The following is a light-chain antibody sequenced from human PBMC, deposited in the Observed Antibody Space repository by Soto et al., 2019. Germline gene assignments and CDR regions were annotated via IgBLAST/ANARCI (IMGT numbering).Light chain of an antibody. CDR2: WAS. J-gene: IGKJ4*01. CDR1: QTVLYSSNNKNY. V-gene: IGKV4-1*01. Sequence: DTVMTQSPDSLAVSLGERATINCKSSQTVLYSSNNKNYLAWYQQKPGQPPRLLIYWASTRQSGVPERFSGSGSGTDFTLTISSLQPEDFAVYYCQQYNSWPLTFGGGTKVEIK. CDR3: QQYNSWPLT.